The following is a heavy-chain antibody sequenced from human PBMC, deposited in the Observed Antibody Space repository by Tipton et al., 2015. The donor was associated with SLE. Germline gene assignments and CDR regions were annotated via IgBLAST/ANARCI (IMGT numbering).Heavy chain of an antibody. Sequence: QLVQSGAEVKKPGESLRISCKGSGYSFTSYWISWIRQPPGKGLEWIGEINHSGSTNYNPSLKSRVTISVDTSKNQFSLKLSSVTAADTAVYYCARYGTYDGSRYFQHWGQGTLVTVSS. V-gene: IGHV4-34*01. CDR1: GYSFTSYW. D-gene: IGHD1-26*01. CDR2: INHSGST. J-gene: IGHJ1*01. CDR3: ARYGTYDGSRYFQH.